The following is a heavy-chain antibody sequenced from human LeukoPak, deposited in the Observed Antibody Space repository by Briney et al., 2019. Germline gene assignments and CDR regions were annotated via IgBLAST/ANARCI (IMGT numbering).Heavy chain of an antibody. J-gene: IGHJ4*02. CDR1: GFTFSSYA. CDR3: ARGEYYYDGGY. Sequence: GGSLRLSCAASGFTFSSYAMHWVRQAPGKGLEWVAVISYDGSNKYYADSVKGRFTISRDNSKNTLYLQMNSLRAEDTAVYYCARGEYYYDGGYWGQGTLVTVSS. CDR2: ISYDGSNK. V-gene: IGHV3-30-3*01. D-gene: IGHD3-22*01.